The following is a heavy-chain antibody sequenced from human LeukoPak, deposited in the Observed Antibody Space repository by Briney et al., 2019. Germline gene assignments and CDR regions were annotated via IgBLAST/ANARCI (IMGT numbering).Heavy chain of an antibody. D-gene: IGHD2-15*01. Sequence: GGSLRLSCAASGFTFSNDWMCWVRQAPGKGLEWVSAISGSGTDTFYANSVKGRFTISRDNPKNTLYLQMNSLRAEDTAVYYCAKGGGSSCYSPSDYWGQGTLVTVSS. CDR3: AKGGGSSCYSPSDY. CDR2: ISGSGTDT. CDR1: GFTFSNDW. J-gene: IGHJ4*02. V-gene: IGHV3-23*01.